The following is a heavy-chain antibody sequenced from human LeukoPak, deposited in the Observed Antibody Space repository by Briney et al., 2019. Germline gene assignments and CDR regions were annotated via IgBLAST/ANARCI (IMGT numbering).Heavy chain of an antibody. CDR2: IYYSGST. V-gene: IGHV4-39*01. J-gene: IGHJ5*02. D-gene: IGHD2-2*01. CDR1: GGSISSSSYY. Sequence: PSETLSLTCTVSGGSISSSSYYWGWIRQPPGKGLEWIGIIYYSGSTYYNPSLKSRLTISVDTSKNQFSLKLSAVTATDTAVYYCARRGYCSSTSCYEYWFDPWGQGTLVTVSS. CDR3: ARRGYCSSTSCYEYWFDP.